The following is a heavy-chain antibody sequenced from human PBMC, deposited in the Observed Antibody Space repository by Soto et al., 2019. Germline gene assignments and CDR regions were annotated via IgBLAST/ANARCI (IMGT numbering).Heavy chain of an antibody. CDR3: AKDREDIVVVVAAKLGAFDI. Sequence: GGSLRLSCAASGLTFSSYAMSWVRQAPGKGLEWVSAISGSGGSTYYADSVKGRFTISRDNSKNTLYLQMNSLRAEDTAVYYCAKDREDIVVVVAAKLGAFDIRAQGTMVTGSS. V-gene: IGHV3-23*01. CDR2: ISGSGGST. D-gene: IGHD2-15*01. CDR1: GLTFSSYA. J-gene: IGHJ3*02.